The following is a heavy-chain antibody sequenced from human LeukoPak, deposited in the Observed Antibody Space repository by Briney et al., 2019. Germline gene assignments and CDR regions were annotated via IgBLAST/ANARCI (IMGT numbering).Heavy chain of an antibody. J-gene: IGHJ6*03. CDR3: ANRVVGVTNYYYMDV. D-gene: IGHD1-26*01. Sequence: GGSLRLSCAASGFTFSSFAMNWVRQAPGKGLEWVSGISNSGGSTFYADSVKGRFTISRDNSKNTLYLQMNSLRAEDTAVYYCANRVVGVTNYYYMDVWAKGTTVTVSS. CDR2: ISNSGGST. V-gene: IGHV3-23*01. CDR1: GFTFSSFA.